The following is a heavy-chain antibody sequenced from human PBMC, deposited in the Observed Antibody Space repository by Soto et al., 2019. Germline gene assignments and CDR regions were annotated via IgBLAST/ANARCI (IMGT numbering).Heavy chain of an antibody. CDR1: GFTFSNAW. CDR3: TTLVVVTALDAFDI. Sequence: GGSLRLSCAASGFTFSNAWMNWVRQAPGKGLEWVGRIKSKTDGGTTDYAAPVKGRFTISRDDSKNTLYLQMNSLKTEDTAVYYCTTLVVVTALDAFDIWGQGTMVTVSS. D-gene: IGHD2-21*02. CDR2: IKSKTDGGTT. J-gene: IGHJ3*02. V-gene: IGHV3-15*07.